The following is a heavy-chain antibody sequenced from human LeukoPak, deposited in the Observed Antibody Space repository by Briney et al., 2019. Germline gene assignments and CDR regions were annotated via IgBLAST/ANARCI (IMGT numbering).Heavy chain of an antibody. CDR2: ISHSGAAA. D-gene: IGHD3-22*01. CDR1: GFTFSTYA. J-gene: IGHJ4*02. Sequence: GGSLRLSCAASGFTFSTYAMGWVRQTPGKGLEWVSTISHSGAAAYYANSVKGRFTLSRDNSKNTLYLQMNSLRADDTALYYCVKGTTMIVGDYYGSWGQGTLVTVSS. CDR3: VKGTTMIVGDYYGS. V-gene: IGHV3-23*01.